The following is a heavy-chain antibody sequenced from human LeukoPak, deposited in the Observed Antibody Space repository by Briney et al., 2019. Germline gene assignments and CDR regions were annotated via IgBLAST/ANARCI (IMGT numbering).Heavy chain of an antibody. D-gene: IGHD1-1*01. Sequence: PGRSLRLSCAASGFTFSSYGMHWVRQAPGKGLEWVAVIWYDGSNKYYADSVKGRFTISRDNSKNTLYLQTNSLRAEDTAVYYCAAGDYYYYYMDVWGKGTTVTVSS. CDR1: GFTFSSYG. J-gene: IGHJ6*03. V-gene: IGHV3-33*01. CDR2: IWYDGSNK. CDR3: AAGDYYYYYMDV.